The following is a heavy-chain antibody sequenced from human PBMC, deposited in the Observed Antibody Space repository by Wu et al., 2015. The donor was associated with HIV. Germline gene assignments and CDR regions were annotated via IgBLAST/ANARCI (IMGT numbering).Heavy chain of an antibody. CDR2: INPNTGGA. V-gene: IGHV1-2*02. J-gene: IGHJ4*02. D-gene: IGHD3-10*01. Sequence: QLVQSGAEVKRPGASVKVSCKTSGYSFTAYYIHWLRQAPGQGLEWMGRINPNTGGADSAQRFQGRVTMTRDTSISTAYMELSRLRSDDTAVYYCARVRWFGESFDYWGQGTLVTVSS. CDR1: GYSFTAYY. CDR3: ARVRWFGESFDY.